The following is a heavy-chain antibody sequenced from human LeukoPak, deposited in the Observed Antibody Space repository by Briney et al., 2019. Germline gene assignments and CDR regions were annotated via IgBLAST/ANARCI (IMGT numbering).Heavy chain of an antibody. CDR3: ARGGSYCSGGSCYIYYYYGMDV. Sequence: GGSLRLSCAASGFTFSSYGMHWVRQAPGKGLEWVAVIWYDGSNKYYADSVKGRFTISRDNSKNTLYLQMNSLRAEDTAVYYCARGGSYCSGGSCYIYYYYGMDVWGKGTTVTVSS. J-gene: IGHJ6*04. CDR2: IWYDGSNK. CDR1: GFTFSSYG. V-gene: IGHV3-33*01. D-gene: IGHD2-15*01.